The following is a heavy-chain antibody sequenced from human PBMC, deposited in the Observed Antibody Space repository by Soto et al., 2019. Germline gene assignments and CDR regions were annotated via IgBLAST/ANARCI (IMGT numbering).Heavy chain of an antibody. J-gene: IGHJ3*02. V-gene: IGHV1-18*01. D-gene: IGHD2-15*01. Sequence: GASVKVSCKASGHTFTSYGISWVRQAPGQGLEWMGWISAYNGNTNYAQKLQGRVTMTTDTSTSTAYMELRSLRSDDTAVYYCAKPPPLASKDIAFDIWGQGTMVTVSS. CDR2: ISAYNGNT. CDR3: AKPPPLASKDIAFDI. CDR1: GHTFTSYG.